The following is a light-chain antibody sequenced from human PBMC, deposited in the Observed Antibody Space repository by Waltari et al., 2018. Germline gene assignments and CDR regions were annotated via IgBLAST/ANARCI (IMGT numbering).Light chain of an antibody. CDR3: MQALQIPWT. J-gene: IGKJ1*01. CDR2: LGS. CDR1: QSLLHSNGYNY. V-gene: IGKV2-28*01. Sequence: DIVMTQSPLSAPVTPGEPASISCRSSQSLLHSNGYNYLDWYLQKPGQSPQVLIYLGSNRASGVPDRFSGSGSGTDFTLKISRVEAEDVGVYYCMQALQIPWTFGQGTKVEIK.